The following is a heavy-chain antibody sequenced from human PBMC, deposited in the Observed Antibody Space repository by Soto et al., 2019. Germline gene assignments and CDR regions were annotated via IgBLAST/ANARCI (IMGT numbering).Heavy chain of an antibody. CDR2: INHSGST. V-gene: IGHV4-34*01. CDR3: ARTQYSYGVDY. J-gene: IGHJ4*02. CDR1: GGSFSGYY. Sequence: PSETLSLTCAVYGGSFSGYYWCWIRQPPGKGLEWIGEINHSGSTNYNPSLKSRVTISVDTSKNQFSLKLSSVTAADTAVYYCARTQYSYGVDYWGQGTLVTVSS. D-gene: IGHD5-18*01.